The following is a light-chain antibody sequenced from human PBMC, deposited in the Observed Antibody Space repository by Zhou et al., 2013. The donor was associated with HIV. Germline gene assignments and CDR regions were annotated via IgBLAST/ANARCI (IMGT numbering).Light chain of an antibody. CDR3: QQYGNSPYT. Sequence: DIVLTQSPATLSLSPGERGTLSCRASQSVSSNLAWYQKKPGQAPRLLIYGASSRATGIPERFSGSGSGTDFSLIISRLEPEDLAVYFCQQYGNSPYTFGQGTRLEIK. CDR1: QSVSSN. J-gene: IGKJ2*01. V-gene: IGKV3-20*01. CDR2: GAS.